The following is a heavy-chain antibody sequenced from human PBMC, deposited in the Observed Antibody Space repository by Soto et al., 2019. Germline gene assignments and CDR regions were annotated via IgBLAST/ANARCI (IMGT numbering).Heavy chain of an antibody. D-gene: IGHD2-21*02. J-gene: IGHJ4*02. CDR3: AKGRASDCPGCTQDY. Sequence: EVQLLESGGGLAQPGGSLRLSCAASAFTFSSYAMSWVRQAPGKGLEWVSAVSGSGDSTYYADSVKVRFTISRDNSKNTLYLQMNSLRAEDTAVYYCAKGRASDCPGCTQDYWGQGTLVTVSS. V-gene: IGHV3-23*01. CDR1: AFTFSSYA. CDR2: VSGSGDST.